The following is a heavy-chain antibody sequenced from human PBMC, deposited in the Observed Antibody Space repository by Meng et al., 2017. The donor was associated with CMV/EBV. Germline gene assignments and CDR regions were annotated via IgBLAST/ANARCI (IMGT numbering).Heavy chain of an antibody. CDR2: ISYDGSNK. J-gene: IGHJ3*02. V-gene: IGHV3-30-3*01. D-gene: IGHD3-22*01. CDR1: GFTFSSYA. CDR3: ARDSDSSGYYGAFDI. Sequence: SCKASGFTFSSYAMHWVRQAPGKGLEWVAVISYDGSNKYYADSVKGRFTISRDNSKNTLYLQMNSLRAEDTAVYYCARDSDSSGYYGAFDIWGQGTMVTVS.